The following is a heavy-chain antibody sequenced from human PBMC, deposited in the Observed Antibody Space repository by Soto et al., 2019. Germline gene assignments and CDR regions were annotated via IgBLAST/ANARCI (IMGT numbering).Heavy chain of an antibody. CDR1: GFAFNNYG. CDR2: ISKSDYT. V-gene: IGHV3-21*01. D-gene: IGHD2-2*01. CDR3: AREDSIIIPAVSDF. J-gene: IGHJ4*02. Sequence: LRLSCTVSGFAFNNYGINWVRQAPGKGLEWVSSISKSDYTYYSDSVKGRFTISRDNAKNSVSLQMNTLRVEDTAVYYCAREDSIIIPAVSDFWGQGTRVTVSS.